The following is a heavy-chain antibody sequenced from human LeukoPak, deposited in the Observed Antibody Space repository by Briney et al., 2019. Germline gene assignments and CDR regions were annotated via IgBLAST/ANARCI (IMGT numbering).Heavy chain of an antibody. V-gene: IGHV3-15*01. J-gene: IGHJ3*02. D-gene: IGHD3-3*01. Sequence: GGSLRLSCAASGFTFSNAWMSWVRQAPGKGLEWVGRIKSKTDGGTTDYAAPVKGRFTISRDDSKNTLYLQMNSLKTEDTAVYYCTTDVFWSERGAFDIWGQGTMVTVSS. CDR3: TTDVFWSERGAFDI. CDR1: GFTFSNAW. CDR2: IKSKTDGGTT.